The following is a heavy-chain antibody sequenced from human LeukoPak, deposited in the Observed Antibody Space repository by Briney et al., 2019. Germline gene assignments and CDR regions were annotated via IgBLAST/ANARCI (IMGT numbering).Heavy chain of an antibody. CDR2: IYYSGST. J-gene: IGHJ6*03. CDR3: ARSPLGYCSSTSCYPKYYYFYYMDV. Sequence: SETLSLTCTVSGGSISSYYWSWIRQPPGKGLEWIGYIYYSGSTNYNPSLKGRVTISVDASKNQFSLKLSSVTAADTALYYCARSPLGYCSSTSCYPKYYYFYYMDVWGKGTTVTVSS. CDR1: GGSISSYY. D-gene: IGHD2-2*01. V-gene: IGHV4-59*08.